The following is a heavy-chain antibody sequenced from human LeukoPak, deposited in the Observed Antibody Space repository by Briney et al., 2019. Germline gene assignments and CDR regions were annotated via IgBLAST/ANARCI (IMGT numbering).Heavy chain of an antibody. J-gene: IGHJ4*02. CDR3: VRAGYSGYDYEY. V-gene: IGHV4-59*11. CDR2: IYYSGST. D-gene: IGHD5-12*01. Sequence: PSETLSLTCTVSGVSISRHDLSWIRQPPGKGLEWIGYIYYSGSTNYNPSLKSRVTISVDTSKNQFSLKLSSVTAADTAVYYCVRAGYSGYDYEYWGQGTLVTVSS. CDR1: GVSISRHD.